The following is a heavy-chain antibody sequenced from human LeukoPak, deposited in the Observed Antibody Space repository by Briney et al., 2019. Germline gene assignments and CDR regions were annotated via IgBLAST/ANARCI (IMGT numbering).Heavy chain of an antibody. V-gene: IGHV4-39*01. D-gene: IGHD1-26*01. CDR3: ARHLSGSYSGLDY. CDR2: IYYSGST. Sequence: SETLSLTCTVSGGSISSSSYYWGWIRQPPGKGLEWIGSIYYSGSTYYNPSLKCRVTISVDTSKNQFSLKLSSVTAADTAVYYCARHLSGSYSGLDYWGQGTLVTVSS. J-gene: IGHJ4*02. CDR1: GGSISSSSYY.